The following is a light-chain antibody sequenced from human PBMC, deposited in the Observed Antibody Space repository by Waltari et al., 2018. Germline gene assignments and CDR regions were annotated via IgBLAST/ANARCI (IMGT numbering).Light chain of an antibody. CDR2: EAN. Sequence: QSALTQPASVSGSPGQSITISCTGTGSAIGSYNLVSWYQHHPGKAPKLMVYEANKRPSGVSNRFSGSKSGNTASLTISGLQAEDEADYYCCSYAGSSTLIFGGGTKLTVL. J-gene: IGLJ2*01. CDR1: GSAIGSYNL. CDR3: CSYAGSSTLI. V-gene: IGLV2-23*01.